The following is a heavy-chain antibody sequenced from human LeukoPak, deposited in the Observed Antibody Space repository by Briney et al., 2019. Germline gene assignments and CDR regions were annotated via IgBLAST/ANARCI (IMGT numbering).Heavy chain of an antibody. V-gene: IGHV1-69*05. J-gene: IGHJ5*01. CDR1: GGTSSSYA. Sequence: SVKVSCKASGGTSSSYAVSWVRQAPGRGFEWMGRIIPVFGTTKYAQMFQGRVTITTDKSTGTAYMELSRLRSGDTAVYYCARERGLVTTTFDSWGQGVLVTVSS. CDR3: ARERGLVTTTFDS. CDR2: IIPVFGTT. D-gene: IGHD2-21*02.